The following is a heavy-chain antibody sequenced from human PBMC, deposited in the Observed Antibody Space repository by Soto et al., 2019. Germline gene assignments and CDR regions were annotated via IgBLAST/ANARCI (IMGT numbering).Heavy chain of an antibody. CDR3: VRLYSSSSVSLFQH. Sequence: GGSLRLSCAASGFTFSSYWMHWVRQAPGKGLVWVSRINSDGSSTSYADSVKGRFTISRDNAKNMLYLQMNTLRAEDTAVYYCVRLYSSSSVSLFQHWGQGSSVTVSS. CDR1: GFTFSSYW. V-gene: IGHV3-74*01. J-gene: IGHJ1*01. D-gene: IGHD6-6*01. CDR2: INSDGSST.